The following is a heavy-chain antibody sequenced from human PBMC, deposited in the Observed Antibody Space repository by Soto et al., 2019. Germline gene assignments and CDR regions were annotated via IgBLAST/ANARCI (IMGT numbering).Heavy chain of an antibody. Sequence: ASVKVSCKASGYTFTSYDINWVRQAAGQGLEWMGWMNPNSGNTGYAQKFQGRVTMTRNTSISTAYMELSSLRSEDTAVYYCATGEIHSGYDINFFDYWGQGTLVTVSS. D-gene: IGHD5-12*01. CDR3: ATGEIHSGYDINFFDY. CDR1: GYTFTSYD. V-gene: IGHV1-8*01. J-gene: IGHJ4*02. CDR2: MNPNSGNT.